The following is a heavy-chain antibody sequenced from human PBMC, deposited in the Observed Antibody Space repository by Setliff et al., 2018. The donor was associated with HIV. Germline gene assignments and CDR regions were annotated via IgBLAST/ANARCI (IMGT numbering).Heavy chain of an antibody. J-gene: IGHJ4*02. D-gene: IGHD3-9*01. CDR3: AREDVMTGNSFDY. CDR2: LLYDGSDD. CDR1: GFTFSSYE. V-gene: IGHV3-30*04. Sequence: QPGGSLRLSCAASGFTFSSYEMNWVRQAPGKGLEWVAKLLYDGSDDFYSDSVKGRFTISRDNSNNTLFLQMNSLRPEDTAVYYCAREDVMTGNSFDYWGQGALVTVSS.